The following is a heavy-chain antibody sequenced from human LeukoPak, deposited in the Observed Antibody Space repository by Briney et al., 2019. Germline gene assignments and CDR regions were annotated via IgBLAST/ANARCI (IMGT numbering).Heavy chain of an antibody. Sequence: KPGGSLRLSCAASGFTFSSYSMNWVRQAPGKGLEWVSSISSSSSYIYYADSVKGRFTISRDNAKNSLYLQMNSLRAEDTAVYYCARVNLALVAFDIWGQGTMVTVSS. CDR2: ISSSSSYI. CDR1: GFTFSSYS. J-gene: IGHJ3*02. D-gene: IGHD2-8*02. CDR3: ARVNLALVAFDI. V-gene: IGHV3-21*01.